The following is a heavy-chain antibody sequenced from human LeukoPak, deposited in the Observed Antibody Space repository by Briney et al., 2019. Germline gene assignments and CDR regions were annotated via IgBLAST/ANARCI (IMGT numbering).Heavy chain of an antibody. J-gene: IGHJ6*03. CDR2: IYTSVST. CDR3: ARHVSPYYYYYMHV. Sequence: LETLSLICTVSGGSISSYYWSWIRRPPGKGLEGIGYIYTSVSTNYIPSLKSRVTISVDTSKNQFSLKLSSVTAADTAVYYCARHVSPYYYYYMHVWGKGTTVTVSS. CDR1: GGSISSYY. V-gene: IGHV4-4*09. D-gene: IGHD2/OR15-2a*01.